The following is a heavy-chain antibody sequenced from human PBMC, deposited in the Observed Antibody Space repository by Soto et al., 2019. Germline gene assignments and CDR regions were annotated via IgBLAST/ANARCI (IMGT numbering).Heavy chain of an antibody. CDR1: GPSISSGLYS. CDR3: ARGADYDFWSGYPGDWFDP. CDR2: IYHSGST. D-gene: IGHD3-3*01. V-gene: IGHV4-30-2*01. J-gene: IGHJ5*02. Sequence: SETLSLTCAVSGPSISSGLYSSSWVRPPPGKGLEWIGEIYHSGSTNYNPSLKSRVTISVDKSKNQFSLKLSSVTAADTAVYYCARGADYDFWSGYPGDWFDPWGQGTLVTVSS.